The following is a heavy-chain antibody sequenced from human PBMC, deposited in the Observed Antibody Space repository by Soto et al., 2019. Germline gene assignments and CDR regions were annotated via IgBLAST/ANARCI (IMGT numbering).Heavy chain of an antibody. D-gene: IGHD6-6*01. J-gene: IGHJ6*03. CDR2: VIPMVGTP. CDR3: ATDVGSTSSSAYNYFMDV. Sequence: QAQLVQSGAEVKRPGSSVKVSCKASGDTFSSYSISWVRQAPGQGLEWMGRVIPMVGTPNYAQKFQGRVTFSADKSTSTAYMVLNSLISDDTAVYYCATDVGSTSSSAYNYFMDVWGKGTPVTVSS. CDR1: GDTFSSYS. V-gene: IGHV1-69*08.